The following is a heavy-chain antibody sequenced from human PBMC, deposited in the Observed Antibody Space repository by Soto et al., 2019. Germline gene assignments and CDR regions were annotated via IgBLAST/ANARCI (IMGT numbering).Heavy chain of an antibody. CDR1: GFTFSSYA. CDR3: ANESGGYCTNGVGPRGLAAARYFDY. V-gene: IGHV3-23*01. J-gene: IGHJ4*02. D-gene: IGHD2-8*01. Sequence: EVQLLESGGGLVQPGGSLRLSCAASGFTFSSYAMSWVRQAPGKGLEWVSAISGSGGSTYYADSVKGRFTISRDNSKNSLYRQMNRLRAEDTAVYYCANESGGYCTNGVGPRGLAAARYFDYWGQGTLVTVSS. CDR2: ISGSGGST.